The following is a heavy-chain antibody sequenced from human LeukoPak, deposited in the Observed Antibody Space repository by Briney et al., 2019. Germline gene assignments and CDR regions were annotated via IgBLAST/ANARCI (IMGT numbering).Heavy chain of an antibody. D-gene: IGHD3-22*01. V-gene: IGHV4-31*03. J-gene: IGHJ5*02. CDR1: GGSISSGGYY. CDR2: IYYSGST. CDR3: ARDVDYYDSSGYGGNWFDP. Sequence: PSETLSLTCTVSGGSISSGGYYWSWIRQHPGKGLEWIGYIYYSGSTCYNPSLKSRVSISVDTSKNQFSLKLSSVTAADTAVCYCARDVDYYDSSGYGGNWFDPWGQGTLVTVSS.